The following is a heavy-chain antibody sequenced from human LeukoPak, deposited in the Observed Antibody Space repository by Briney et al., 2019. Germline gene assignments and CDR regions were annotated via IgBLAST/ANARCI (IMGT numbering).Heavy chain of an antibody. D-gene: IGHD4/OR15-4a*01. CDR1: GFIFDGYG. Sequence: GRSLRLSCAASGFIFDGYGMTWVRQGPGKGLEWVSGINWDGYSTGYADSVRGRFTISRDNAKSTLYLQMNSLRPEDTALYYCVRDLRTDYAFDSWGQGTLVTVSS. J-gene: IGHJ4*02. CDR2: INWDGYST. V-gene: IGHV3-20*04. CDR3: VRDLRTDYAFDS.